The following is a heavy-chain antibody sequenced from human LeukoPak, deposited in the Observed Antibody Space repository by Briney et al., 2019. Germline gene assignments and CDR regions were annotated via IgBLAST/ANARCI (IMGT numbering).Heavy chain of an antibody. V-gene: IGHV3-13*04. Sequence: GGSLRLSCAASGFTFSSYDMHWVRQATGKGLEWVSAIGTAGDTYYPGSVKGRFTISRENAKNSLYLQMNSLRVEDTAMFYCARDLSFGSLDFRGQGTLVTVSS. D-gene: IGHD1-26*01. CDR1: GFTFSSYD. CDR2: IGTAGDT. J-gene: IGHJ4*02. CDR3: ARDLSFGSLDF.